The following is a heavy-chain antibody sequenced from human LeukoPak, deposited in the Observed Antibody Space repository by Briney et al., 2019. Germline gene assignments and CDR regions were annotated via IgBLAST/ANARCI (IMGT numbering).Heavy chain of an antibody. D-gene: IGHD3-16*01. CDR1: GFTFDDYA. Sequence: GGSLRLSCAASGFTFDDYAMHWVRQAPGTGLEWVSGISWNSGSIGYADSVKGRFTISRDNAKNSLYLQMNSLRAEDMALYYCAKGGSGSYLDYWGQGTLVTVSS. J-gene: IGHJ4*02. V-gene: IGHV3-9*03. CDR3: AKGGSGSYLDY. CDR2: ISWNSGSI.